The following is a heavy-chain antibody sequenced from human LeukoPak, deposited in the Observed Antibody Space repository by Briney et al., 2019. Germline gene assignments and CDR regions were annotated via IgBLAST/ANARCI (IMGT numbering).Heavy chain of an antibody. Sequence: GGSLRLSCAASEFTFSNYAMSWVRQAPGKGREWVSTISSSGGSTYYTDSVKGRFTISRDNSKNTLSLQMNSLRAEDTAIYYCARITAVATDYWGQGTLVTVSS. V-gene: IGHV3-23*01. CDR1: EFTFSNYA. J-gene: IGHJ4*02. CDR2: ISSSGGST. CDR3: ARITAVATDY. D-gene: IGHD4-23*01.